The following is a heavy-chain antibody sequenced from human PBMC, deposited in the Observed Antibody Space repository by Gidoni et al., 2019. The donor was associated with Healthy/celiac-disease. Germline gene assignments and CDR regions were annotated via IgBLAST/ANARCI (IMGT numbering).Heavy chain of an antibody. V-gene: IGHV3-7*03. CDR3: ARESIAVAGTYYYYYGMDV. CDR2: RKQDGSAK. J-gene: IGHJ6*02. CDR1: GFTFSSYW. Sequence: EVQLVESGGGLVQPGGSLRLSCAASGFTFSSYWMSWVRQAPGKGLEWVANRKQDGSAKYYVDSVKCRFTISRDNAKNSLYLQMNSLRAEDTAVYYCARESIAVAGTYYYYYGMDVWGQGTTVTVSS. D-gene: IGHD6-19*01.